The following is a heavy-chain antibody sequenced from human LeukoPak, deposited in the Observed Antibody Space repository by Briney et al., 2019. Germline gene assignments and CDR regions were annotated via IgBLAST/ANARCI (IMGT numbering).Heavy chain of an antibody. CDR1: GGSFSGYY. Sequence: SETPSLTCAVYGGSFSGYYWSWIRQPPGKGLEWIGEINHSGSTNYNPSLKSRVTISVDTSKNQFSLKLSSVTAADAAVYYCARGFGYYDSSGYHFDYWGQGTLVTVSS. CDR2: INHSGST. J-gene: IGHJ4*02. D-gene: IGHD3-22*01. V-gene: IGHV4-34*01. CDR3: ARGFGYYDSSGYHFDY.